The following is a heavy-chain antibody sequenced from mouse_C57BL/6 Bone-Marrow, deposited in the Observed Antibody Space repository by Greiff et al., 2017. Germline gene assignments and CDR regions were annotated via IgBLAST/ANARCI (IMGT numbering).Heavy chain of an antibody. V-gene: IGHV1-64*01. CDR3: ARRDYYGSRRYFDV. D-gene: IGHD1-1*01. CDR1: GYTFTSYW. CDR2: IHPNSGST. J-gene: IGHJ1*03. Sequence: VQLQQPGAELVKPGASVKLSCKASGYTFTSYWMHWVKQRPGQGLEWIGMIHPNSGSTNYNEKFKSKATLTVDKSSSTAYMQLSSLTSEDSAVYYCARRDYYGSRRYFDVWGTGTTVTVSS.